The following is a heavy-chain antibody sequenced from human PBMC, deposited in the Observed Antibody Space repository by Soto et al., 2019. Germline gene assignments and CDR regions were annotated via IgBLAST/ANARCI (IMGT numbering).Heavy chain of an antibody. Sequence: SGPTLVNPTQTLTLTCTFSGFSLSTNRVGVGWIRQPPGKALEWLTLIYGDDNKHYSPSLKTRLTITKDTSKNQVVLTLTNMDPVDTATYYCARTHLDSYSSSWPDWXQGALVTVSS. D-gene: IGHD6-13*01. J-gene: IGHJ4*02. CDR1: GFSLSTNRVG. CDR2: IYGDDNK. V-gene: IGHV2-5*02. CDR3: ARTHLDSYSSSWPD.